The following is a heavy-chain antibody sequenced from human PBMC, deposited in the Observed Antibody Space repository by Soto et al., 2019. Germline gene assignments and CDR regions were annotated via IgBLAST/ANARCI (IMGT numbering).Heavy chain of an antibody. CDR2: IYYSGST. CDR1: GGSISSYY. J-gene: IGHJ4*02. D-gene: IGHD6-19*01. V-gene: IGHV4-59*08. CDR3: ASHKTVAGPMYYFDY. Sequence: PSETLSLTCTVSGGSISSYYWSWIRQPPGKGLEWIGYIYYSGSTNYNPSLKSRVTVSVDTSKNQFSLKLSSVTAADTAVYYCASHKTVAGPMYYFDYWGQGTLVTVSS.